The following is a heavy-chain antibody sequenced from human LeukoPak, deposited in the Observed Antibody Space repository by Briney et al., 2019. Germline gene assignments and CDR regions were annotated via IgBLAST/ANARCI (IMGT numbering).Heavy chain of an antibody. CDR2: IYYTGST. CDR3: ARRSMAARSTIGNFDI. V-gene: IGHV4-59*08. J-gene: IGHJ3*02. D-gene: IGHD5/OR15-5a*01. Sequence: PSETLSLTCTVSGDSISSYYWSWIRQPPGRGLEWIGYIYYTGSTNYNPSLKSRVTISVDTSKNQFSLNLNSVTAADTAVYYCARRSMAARSTIGNFDIWGQGTMVTISS. CDR1: GDSISSYY.